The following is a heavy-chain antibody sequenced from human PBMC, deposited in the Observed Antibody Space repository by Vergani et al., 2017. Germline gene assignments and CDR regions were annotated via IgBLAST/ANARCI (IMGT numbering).Heavy chain of an antibody. D-gene: IGHD3-10*01. CDR1: GFTFSSYA. V-gene: IGHV3-23*01. J-gene: IGHJ5*02. CDR2: ISGSGGST. CDR3: AKDGGWFGEPQPNWFDP. Sequence: EVQLLESGGGLVQPGGSLRLSCAASGFTFSSYAMSWVRQAPGKGREWVSAISGSGGSTYYADSVKGRFTISRDNSKNTLYLKMNSLRAEDTAVYYCAKDGGWFGEPQPNWFDPWGQGTLVTVSS.